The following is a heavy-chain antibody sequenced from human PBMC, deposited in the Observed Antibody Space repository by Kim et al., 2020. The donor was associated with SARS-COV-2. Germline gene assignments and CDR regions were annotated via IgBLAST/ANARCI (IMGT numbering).Heavy chain of an antibody. CDR2: IHPNSGGT. V-gene: IGHV1-2*06. Sequence: ASVKVSCKTSGYTFTDYYMHWVRQAPGQGLEWVGRIHPNSGGTNYAQRFQGRVTMTRDTSISTTYMELSRLTSDDTAIYYCARNYGDLDYWGQGSLVTVS. CDR1: GYTFTDYY. J-gene: IGHJ4*02. CDR3: ARNYGDLDY. D-gene: IGHD2-21*01.